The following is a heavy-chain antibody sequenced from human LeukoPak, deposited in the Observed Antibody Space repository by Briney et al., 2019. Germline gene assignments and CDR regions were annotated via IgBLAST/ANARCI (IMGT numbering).Heavy chain of an antibody. CDR1: GFTFDDYA. J-gene: IGHJ6*02. V-gene: IGHV3-43*02. D-gene: IGHD5/OR15-5a*01. CDR2: ISGDGGST. CDR3: AKDLLSGFTSVYYYYYGMDV. Sequence: PGGSLRLSCAASGFTFDDYAMHGVRQTPGKGLEWVSLISGDGGSTYYADSMKGRFTISRDNNKNSLSLQMNSLRTEDTALYYCAKDLLSGFTSVYYYYYGMDVWGQGTTVTVSS.